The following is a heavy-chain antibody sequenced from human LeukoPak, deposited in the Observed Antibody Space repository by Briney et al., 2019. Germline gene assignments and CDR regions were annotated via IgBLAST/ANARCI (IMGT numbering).Heavy chain of an antibody. CDR3: ARVGGYGDYKLRTDY. D-gene: IGHD4-17*01. Sequence: ASVKVSCKASGYTFTGYYMHWVRQAPGQGLEWMGWINPNSGGTNYAQKFQGRVTMTRDTSISTAYMELSRLRSDDTAVYYCARVGGYGDYKLRTDYWGQGTLVTVSS. CDR1: GYTFTGYY. V-gene: IGHV1-2*02. J-gene: IGHJ4*02. CDR2: INPNSGGT.